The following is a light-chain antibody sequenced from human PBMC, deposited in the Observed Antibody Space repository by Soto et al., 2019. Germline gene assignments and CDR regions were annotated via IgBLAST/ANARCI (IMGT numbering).Light chain of an antibody. Sequence: EIVLTQSPATLSLSPGERATLSCRASQSVSSYLAWYQQKPGQAPRLLIYDASNRATGIPARFSGSGSGTDFTLTISSLEPEDFAAYYCQQYNYWPITFGQGIRLEI. J-gene: IGKJ5*01. CDR2: DAS. V-gene: IGKV3-11*01. CDR3: QQYNYWPIT. CDR1: QSVSSY.